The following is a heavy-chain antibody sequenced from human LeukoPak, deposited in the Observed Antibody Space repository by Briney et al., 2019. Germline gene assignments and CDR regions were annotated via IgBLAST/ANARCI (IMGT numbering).Heavy chain of an antibody. CDR3: VILYYDILTGYPNAFDI. CDR2: ISYDGTNK. CDR1: GFTFSNYA. Sequence: GGSLRLSCAASGFTFSNYAMHWVRQAPGKGLEWVAVISYDGTNKYYADSVKGRFTISRDNSKNTLYLQVNSLRAEDTAVYYCVILYYDILTGYPNAFDIWGQGTMVTVCS. V-gene: IGHV3-30-3*01. J-gene: IGHJ3*02. D-gene: IGHD3-9*01.